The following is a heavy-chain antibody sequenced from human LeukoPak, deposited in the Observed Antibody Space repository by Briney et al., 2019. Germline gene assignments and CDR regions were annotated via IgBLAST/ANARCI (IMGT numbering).Heavy chain of an antibody. D-gene: IGHD3-16*01. J-gene: IGHJ4*02. CDR2: INHSGST. V-gene: IGHV4-34*01. CDR1: GGSFSGYY. Sequence: EPSETLSLTCAVYGGSFSGYYWSWIRQPPGKGLEWIGEINHSGSTNYNPSLKSRVTISVDTSKNQFSLKLSSVTAADTAVYYCARIRFGGFDYWGQGTLVTVSS. CDR3: ARIRFGGFDY.